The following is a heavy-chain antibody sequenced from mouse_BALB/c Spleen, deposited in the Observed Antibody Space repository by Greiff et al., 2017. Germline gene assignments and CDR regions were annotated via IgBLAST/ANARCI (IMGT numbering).Heavy chain of an antibody. J-gene: IGHJ4*01. CDR2: IYPGDGDT. CDR3: ARSHGNYAMDY. V-gene: IGHV1-87*01. CDR1: GYTFTSYW. Sequence: VQLQQSGAELARPGASVKLSCKASGYTFTSYWMQWVKQRPGQGLEWIGAIYPGDGDTRYTQKFKGKATLTADKSSSTAYMQLSSLASEDSAVYYCARSHGNYAMDYWGQGTSVTVSS. D-gene: IGHD2-1*01.